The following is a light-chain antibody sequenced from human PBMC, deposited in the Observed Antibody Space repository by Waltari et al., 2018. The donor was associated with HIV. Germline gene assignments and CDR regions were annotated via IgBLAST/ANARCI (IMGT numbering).Light chain of an antibody. V-gene: IGLV2-14*01. Sequence: QSALTQPASVSGSPGPSIPISCTGTGSDVGGYNYVSWYQHHPGKAPKLMIYEVSNRPSGVSNRFSGSKSGNTASLTISGLQAEDEADYYCSSYTSSSTYVFGTGTKVTVL. CDR3: SSYTSSSTYV. CDR2: EVS. CDR1: GSDVGGYNY. J-gene: IGLJ1*01.